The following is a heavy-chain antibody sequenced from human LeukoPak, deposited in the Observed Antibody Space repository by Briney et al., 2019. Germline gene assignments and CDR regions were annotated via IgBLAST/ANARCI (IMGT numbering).Heavy chain of an antibody. CDR2: NYYSGST. D-gene: IGHD6-13*01. Sequence: SQTLSLTCTISGGSLSSGDYYWSWIRQPPGKGLEWIGYNYYSGSTYYNPSLKSRVTISVDTSKNQFSLKLSSVTAADTAVYYCARLYSSSWQFYYWGQGTLVTVSS. CDR1: GGSLSSGDYY. J-gene: IGHJ4*02. CDR3: ARLYSSSWQFYY. V-gene: IGHV4-30-4*01.